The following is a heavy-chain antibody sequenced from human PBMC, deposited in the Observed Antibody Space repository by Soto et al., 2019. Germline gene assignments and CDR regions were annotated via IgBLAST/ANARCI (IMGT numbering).Heavy chain of an antibody. V-gene: IGHV4-4*02. J-gene: IGHJ2*01. Sequence: QVQLQESGPGLVKPSGTLSLTCAVSGGSISSSNWWSWVRQPPGKGLEWIGEIYHSGSTNYNPSLKGRVTISADKSKNQLSLKLRSVTAADTAVYYCARDLGIVGATGYFDLWGRGTLVTVSS. CDR2: IYHSGST. D-gene: IGHD1-26*01. CDR1: GGSISSSNW. CDR3: ARDLGIVGATGYFDL.